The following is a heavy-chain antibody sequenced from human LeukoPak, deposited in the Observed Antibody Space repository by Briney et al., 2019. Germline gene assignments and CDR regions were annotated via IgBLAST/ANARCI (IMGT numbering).Heavy chain of an antibody. CDR1: GFTFSSYG. CDR2: IRYDGSNK. Sequence: GGSLRLSCAASGFTFSSYGMHWVRPAPGKGLEWVAFIRYDGSNKYYADSVKGRFTISRDNSKNTLYLQMNSLRAEDTAVYYCAKGRFSDFWSGNYYMDVWGKGTTVTVSS. D-gene: IGHD3-3*01. V-gene: IGHV3-30*02. CDR3: AKGRFSDFWSGNYYMDV. J-gene: IGHJ6*03.